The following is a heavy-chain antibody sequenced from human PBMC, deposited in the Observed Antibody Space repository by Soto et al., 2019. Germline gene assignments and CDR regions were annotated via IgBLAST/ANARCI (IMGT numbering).Heavy chain of an antibody. CDR3: ARCGYSCGSGYYFDY. Sequence: QVQLQESGPGLVKPSETLSLTCTVSGGSISNYYWSWVRQPPGKGLEWIGFIYYTGSTNYKSSLKSRVTMSPGTSSNHFSLQLISVTAADTAVYYCARCGYSCGSGYYFDYWGQGTLVTVSS. D-gene: IGHD5-18*01. J-gene: IGHJ4*02. CDR1: GGSISNYY. CDR2: IYYTGST. V-gene: IGHV4-59*01.